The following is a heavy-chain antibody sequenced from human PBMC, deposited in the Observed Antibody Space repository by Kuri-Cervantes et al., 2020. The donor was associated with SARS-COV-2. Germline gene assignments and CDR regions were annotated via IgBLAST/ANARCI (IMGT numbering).Heavy chain of an antibody. J-gene: IGHJ4*02. CDR3: AKGHDYGDFTGHFDY. CDR2: ITAGGVST. Sequence: GESLKISCAASGFNFNFYAMSWVRQAPGKGLDWVSTITAGGVSTYYVDSIKGRFTISRDNSKNTLYLQMNSLRAEDTAVYYCAKGHDYGDFTGHFDYWGQGTLVTVSS. CDR1: GFNFNFYA. V-gene: IGHV3-23*01. D-gene: IGHD4-17*01.